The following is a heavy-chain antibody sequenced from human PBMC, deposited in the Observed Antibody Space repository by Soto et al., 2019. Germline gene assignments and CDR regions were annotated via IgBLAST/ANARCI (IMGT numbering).Heavy chain of an antibody. CDR2: IYYSGST. CDR1: GGSISSGDYY. Sequence: QVQLQESGPGLVKPSQTLSLTCTVSGGSISSGDYYWSWIRQPPGKGLEWIGYIYYSGSTYYNPSLKSRVTISVDTPKTQFALKLSSVTAADTAVYYCARDTGPPGHYYYGMDVWGQGTTVNVSS. CDR3: ARDTGPPGHYYYGMDV. J-gene: IGHJ6*02. D-gene: IGHD3-10*01. V-gene: IGHV4-30-4*01.